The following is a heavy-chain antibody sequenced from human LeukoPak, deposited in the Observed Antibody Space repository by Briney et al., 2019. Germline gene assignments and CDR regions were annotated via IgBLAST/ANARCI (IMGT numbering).Heavy chain of an antibody. CDR3: ARDLGIGATGTDY. D-gene: IGHD1-1*01. Sequence: PGGSLRLSCAASGFTVSSNYMSWVRQAPGKGLEWIGYIYHSGSTYYNPSLKSRVTMSVDRSKNQFSLKLSSVTAADTAVYYCARDLGIGATGTDYWGQGTLVTVSS. CDR1: GFTVSSNY. J-gene: IGHJ4*02. V-gene: IGHV4-4*02. CDR2: IYHSGST.